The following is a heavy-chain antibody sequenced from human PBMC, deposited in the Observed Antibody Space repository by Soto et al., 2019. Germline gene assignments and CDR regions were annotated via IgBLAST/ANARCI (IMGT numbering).Heavy chain of an antibody. D-gene: IGHD3-10*01. CDR3: ASADYYGSGSYDC. Sequence: QVQLQESGPQLVKPSGTLSLTCAVSSGSITSSNWWSWVRQPPGKGLEWVGEIHHSGSTNYNPSLKSRVTISVDKSKNQFSLKLSSVTAADTAVYYCASADYYGSGSYDCWGQGTLVTVFS. CDR1: SGSITSSNW. V-gene: IGHV4-4*02. CDR2: IHHSGST. J-gene: IGHJ4*02.